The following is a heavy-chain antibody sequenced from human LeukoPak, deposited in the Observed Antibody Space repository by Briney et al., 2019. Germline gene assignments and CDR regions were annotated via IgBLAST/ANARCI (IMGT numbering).Heavy chain of an antibody. Sequence: ASVKVSCKASGYKFTNYGISWVRQAPGQGLEWMGWISPYNGNTIYAQKLQGRVTMTTDTSTSTAYMERRSLRSDDTAVYYCARGSPPRVYYDRSGYYSYYFDYWGQGTLVTVSS. J-gene: IGHJ4*02. D-gene: IGHD3-22*01. CDR3: ARGSPPRVYYDRSGYYSYYFDY. V-gene: IGHV1-18*01. CDR2: ISPYNGNT. CDR1: GYKFTNYG.